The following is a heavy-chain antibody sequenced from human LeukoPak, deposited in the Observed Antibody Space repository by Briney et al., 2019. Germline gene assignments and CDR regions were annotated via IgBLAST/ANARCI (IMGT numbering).Heavy chain of an antibody. J-gene: IGHJ4*02. CDR1: GGSISSSSYY. D-gene: IGHD3-22*01. CDR3: ARDSDSGGYYNGFDF. CDR2: VSSSGTT. Sequence: PSETLSLTCTVSGGSISSSSYYWGWIRQPPGKGLEWIGSVSSSGTTSHNPSLKSRVTISIDTSKNQFFQILSSVSAADTAVYYCARDSDSGGYYNGFDFWGQGALVTVSS. V-gene: IGHV4-39*07.